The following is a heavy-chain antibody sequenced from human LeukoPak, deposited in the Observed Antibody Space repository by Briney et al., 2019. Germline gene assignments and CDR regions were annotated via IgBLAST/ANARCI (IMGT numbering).Heavy chain of an antibody. CDR1: GDSISSSNYY. D-gene: IGHD1-26*01. Sequence: PSETLSLTCTVSGDSISSSNYYWGWIRQPPGKGLEWIGNIYYSGSTYYNPSLKSRVTISVDTSKNQFSLKLSSVTAADTAVYYCQGIVGATDFDYWGQGTLVTVSS. J-gene: IGHJ4*02. CDR2: IYYSGST. CDR3: QGIVGATDFDY. V-gene: IGHV4-39*07.